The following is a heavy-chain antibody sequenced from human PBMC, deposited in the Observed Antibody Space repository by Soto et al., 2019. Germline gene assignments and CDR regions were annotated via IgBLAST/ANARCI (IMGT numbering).Heavy chain of an antibody. CDR2: IYSGGAT. CDR1: GFTVSNNY. J-gene: IGHJ4*02. CDR3: ARGSDYSSGWTDY. V-gene: IGHV3-53*01. Sequence: GSLRLSCAASGFTVSNNYMSWVRQAPGKGLEWVSVIYSGGATYYADSVKGRFTISRDNSKNTVYLQINSLRAEDTAVYYCARGSDYSSGWTDYWGQGTLVTVSS. D-gene: IGHD6-19*01.